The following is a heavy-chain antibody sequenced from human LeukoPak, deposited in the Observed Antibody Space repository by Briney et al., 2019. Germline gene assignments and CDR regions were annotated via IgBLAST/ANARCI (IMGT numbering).Heavy chain of an antibody. Sequence: PGGSLRLSCATSGFTFSSYGMHWVRQAPGKGLEWVAVISYDGSNKYYADSVKGRFTISRDNSKNTLYLQMNSLRPEDTAVYYCAKGRLTLARGVDYYHDYWGQGTLVTVSS. CDR2: ISYDGSNK. V-gene: IGHV3-30*18. D-gene: IGHD3-10*01. J-gene: IGHJ4*02. CDR3: AKGRLTLARGVDYYHDY. CDR1: GFTFSSYG.